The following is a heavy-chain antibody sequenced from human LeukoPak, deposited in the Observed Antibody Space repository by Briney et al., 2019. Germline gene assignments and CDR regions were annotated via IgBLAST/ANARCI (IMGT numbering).Heavy chain of an antibody. CDR2: IYYSGST. V-gene: IGHV4-30-4*08. D-gene: IGHD3-3*01. J-gene: IGHJ5*02. CDR3: ARDRITIFGVVQNWFDP. Sequence: SQTLSLTCTVSGGSISSGDYYWSWIRQPPGKGLEWIGYIYYSGSTYYNPSLKRRVTISVDTSKNQFSLKLSSVTAADTAVYYCARDRITIFGVVQNWFDPWGQGTLVTVSS. CDR1: GGSISSGDYY.